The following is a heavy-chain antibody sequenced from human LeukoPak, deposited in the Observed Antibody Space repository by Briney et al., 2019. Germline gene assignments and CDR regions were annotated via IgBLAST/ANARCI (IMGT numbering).Heavy chain of an antibody. CDR3: ARGAADRNTYYYYIDV. D-gene: IGHD2-15*01. J-gene: IGHJ6*03. V-gene: IGHV3-53*01. Sequence: PGGSLRLSCTVSGFTVSSNSMSWVRQAPGKGLEWVSFIYSGTIHYSDSVKGRFTISRDNSKNTLYLQMNSLRAEDTAVYYCARGAADRNTYYYYIDVWGKGTTVTVSS. CDR1: GFTVSSNS. CDR2: IYSGTI.